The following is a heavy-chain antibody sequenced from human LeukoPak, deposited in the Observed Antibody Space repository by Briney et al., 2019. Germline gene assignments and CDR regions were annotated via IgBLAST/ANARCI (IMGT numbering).Heavy chain of an antibody. D-gene: IGHD3-10*01. V-gene: IGHV3-23*01. Sequence: PGGSLRLSCAASGFTFSSYAMSWVRQAPGKGLEWVSAISGSGGSTYYADSVKGRFTISRDNSKNTLYLQMNSLRAEDTAVYYCAKSMVRGVIMSTNWFDPWGQGTLVTVSS. J-gene: IGHJ5*02. CDR2: ISGSGGST. CDR1: GFTFSSYA. CDR3: AKSMVRGVIMSTNWFDP.